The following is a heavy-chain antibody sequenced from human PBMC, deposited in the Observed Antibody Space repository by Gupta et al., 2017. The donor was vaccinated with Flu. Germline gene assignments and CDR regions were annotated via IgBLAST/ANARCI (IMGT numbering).Heavy chain of an antibody. CDR3: ARSWEPSGNFDY. CDR2: ISSSSSYI. CDR1: GFTFSSYS. D-gene: IGHD1-26*01. J-gene: IGHJ4*02. Sequence: EVQLVESGGGLVKPGGSLRLSCAASGFTFSSYSLNWVRQAPGKGLEWVSSISSSSSYIYYADSVKGRFTISRDNAKNSQYLQMNSLRAEDTAVHYCARSWEPSGNFDYWGQGTLVTVSS. V-gene: IGHV3-21*01.